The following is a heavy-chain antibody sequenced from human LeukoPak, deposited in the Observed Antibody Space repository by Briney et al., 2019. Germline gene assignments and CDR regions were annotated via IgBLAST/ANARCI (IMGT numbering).Heavy chain of an antibody. D-gene: IGHD3-22*01. CDR2: INWNGGST. J-gene: IGHJ4*02. CDR1: GFTFDDYG. Sequence: PGGSLRLSCAASGFTFDDYGMSWVRQAPGKGLEWVSGINWNGGSTGYADSVKGRFTISRDNAKNSLYLQMNSLRAEDTALYYCARDQYYYDSSGYYNDYWGQGTLVTAST. V-gene: IGHV3-20*04. CDR3: ARDQYYYDSSGYYNDY.